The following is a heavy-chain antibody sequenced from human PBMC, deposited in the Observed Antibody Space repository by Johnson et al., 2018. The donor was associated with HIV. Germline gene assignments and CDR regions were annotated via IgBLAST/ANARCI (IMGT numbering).Heavy chain of an antibody. CDR2: HSGTGDSR. CDR1: GFTFDDFA. V-gene: IGHV3-23*04. J-gene: IGHJ3*02. CDR3: AKDGPFGWNYLIGHDAFDI. D-gene: IGHD1-7*01. Sequence: VQLVESGGGVVRPGGSLRLSCAASGFTFDDFAMSWVRQAPGKGLEWVSAHSGTGDSRYYAESVKGGCTISRDNSKNTLYLQMNSLRAQDTAVYYCAKDGPFGWNYLIGHDAFDIWGQGTMVTVSS.